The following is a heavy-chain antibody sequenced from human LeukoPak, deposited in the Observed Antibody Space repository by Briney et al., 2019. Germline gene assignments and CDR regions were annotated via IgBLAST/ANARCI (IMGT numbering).Heavy chain of an antibody. Sequence: PGGSLRLSCAASGFTLSSYWMSWVRQAPGKGLEWVANIKQDGSEKYYVDSVKGRFTISRDNAKNSLYLQMNSLRAEDTAVYYCARRDGVFDYWGQGTLVTVSS. D-gene: IGHD3-10*01. CDR1: GFTLSSYW. CDR3: ARRDGVFDY. CDR2: IKQDGSEK. J-gene: IGHJ4*02. V-gene: IGHV3-7*01.